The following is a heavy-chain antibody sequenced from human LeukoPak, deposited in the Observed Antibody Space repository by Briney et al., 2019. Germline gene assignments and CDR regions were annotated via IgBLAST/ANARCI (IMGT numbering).Heavy chain of an antibody. CDR3: ARGLFGELNWFDP. D-gene: IGHD3-10*01. Sequence: SETLSLTCAVSGGSISSGGYSWSWIRQPPGKGLEWIGYIYHSGSTYYNPPLKSRVTISVDRSKNQFSLKLSSVTAADTAVYYCARGLFGELNWFDPWGQGALVTVSS. V-gene: IGHV4-30-2*01. J-gene: IGHJ5*02. CDR1: GGSISSGGYS. CDR2: IYHSGST.